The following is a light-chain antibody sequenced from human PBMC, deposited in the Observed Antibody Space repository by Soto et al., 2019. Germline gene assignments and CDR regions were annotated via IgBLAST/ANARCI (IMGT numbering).Light chain of an antibody. CDR2: GAS. Sequence: EVVMRQSPATLSVSPGEGATLSCWASQPVSDKLAWYQQKVGQAPRLLIYGASARALEIPARFSGSGSGTEFTFTITSLQSEDFAVYFCQQYDQWPITFGQGTRLEIK. CDR3: QQYDQWPIT. V-gene: IGKV3-15*01. J-gene: IGKJ5*01. CDR1: QPVSDK.